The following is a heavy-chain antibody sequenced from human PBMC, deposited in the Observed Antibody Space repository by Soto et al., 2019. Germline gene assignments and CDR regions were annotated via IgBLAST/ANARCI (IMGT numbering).Heavy chain of an antibody. J-gene: IGHJ6*02. Sequence: GGSLRLSCAASGFTFSSYSMNWVRQAPGKGLEWVSSISSSSSYIYYADSVKGRFTISRDNAKNSLYLQMNSLRAEDTAVYYCARDLGAGHQGLPETGALDTAMGNSYGMDVWGQGTTVTVSS. D-gene: IGHD5-18*01. CDR3: ARDLGAGHQGLPETGALDTAMGNSYGMDV. CDR2: ISSSSSYI. V-gene: IGHV3-21*01. CDR1: GFTFSSYS.